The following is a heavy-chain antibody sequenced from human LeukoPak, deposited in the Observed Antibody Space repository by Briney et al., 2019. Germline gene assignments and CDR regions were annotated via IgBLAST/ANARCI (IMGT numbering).Heavy chain of an antibody. Sequence: PGGSLRLSCAASGFTFSRYAMTWVRRAPGKGLEWVSTIGDSGDKSYYPDSVKGRFTISRDLSKDTLFLEMHNLRAEDTAAYYCAKGRALWTYDFDSWGQGTLVTVSS. J-gene: IGHJ4*02. CDR2: IGDSGDKS. D-gene: IGHD3/OR15-3a*01. CDR1: GFTFSRYA. CDR3: AKGRALWTYDFDS. V-gene: IGHV3-23*01.